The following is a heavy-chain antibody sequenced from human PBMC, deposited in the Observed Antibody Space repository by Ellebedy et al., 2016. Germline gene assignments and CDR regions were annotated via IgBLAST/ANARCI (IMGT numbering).Heavy chain of an antibody. CDR3: ARDRWAPNWFDP. Sequence: ALVKVSCXASGYTFTSYDINWVRQATGQGLEWMGWMNPNSGNTGYAQKFQGRVTMTRNTSISTAYMELSSLRSEDTAVYYCARDRWAPNWFDPWGQGTLVTVSS. J-gene: IGHJ5*02. CDR1: GYTFTSYD. D-gene: IGHD1-26*01. CDR2: MNPNSGNT. V-gene: IGHV1-8*01.